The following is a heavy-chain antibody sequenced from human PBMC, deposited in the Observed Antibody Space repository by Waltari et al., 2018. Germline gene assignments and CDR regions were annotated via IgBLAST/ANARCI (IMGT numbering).Heavy chain of an antibody. V-gene: IGHV4-59*01. D-gene: IGHD5-18*01. J-gene: IGHJ4*02. CDR3: ARETPTGYSYGYRGGFDY. Sequence: QVQLQQWGAGLLKPSETLSLTCTVSGGSISSYYWSWIRQPPGKGLEWIGYIYYSGSTNYNPSLKSRVTISVDTSKNQFSLKLSSVTAADTAVYYCARETPTGYSYGYRGGFDYWGQGTLVTVSS. CDR2: IYYSGST. CDR1: GGSISSYY.